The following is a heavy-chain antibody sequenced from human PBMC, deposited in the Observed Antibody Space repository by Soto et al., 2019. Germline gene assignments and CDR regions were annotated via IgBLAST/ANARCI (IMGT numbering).Heavy chain of an antibody. J-gene: IGHJ5*02. D-gene: IGHD2-2*01. V-gene: IGHV1-8*02. Sequence: AAAKVSCKDSGGTLNNYGINWVRQAPGQGLDCMGGILPVSAPPDYAQKFQGRCTMTRNTSISTAYMELSSLRSDDTAGYYWARGGRSGIVVVPAAAKNNWFDPWGQGTLDTVSS. CDR3: ARGGRSGIVVVPAAAKNNWFDP. CDR2: ILPVSAPP. CDR1: GGTLNNYG.